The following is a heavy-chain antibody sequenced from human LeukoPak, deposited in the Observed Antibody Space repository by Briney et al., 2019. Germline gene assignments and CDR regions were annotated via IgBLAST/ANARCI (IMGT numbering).Heavy chain of an antibody. CDR2: IYYSGST. D-gene: IGHD6-19*01. Sequence: SETLSLTCSISDGSLSGYYWSSIRQPPGKGLEWIAYIYYSGSTNYNPSLKSRVTMSVDTSKNQFSLKLRSVTAADTAVYFWARHRDYGRGWYGFGYWGQGILVTVSS. J-gene: IGHJ4*02. V-gene: IGHV4-59*08. CDR1: DGSLSGYY. CDR3: ARHRDYGRGWYGFGY.